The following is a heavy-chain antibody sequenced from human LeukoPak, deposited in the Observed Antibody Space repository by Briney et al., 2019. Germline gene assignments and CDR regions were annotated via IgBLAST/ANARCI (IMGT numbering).Heavy chain of an antibody. Sequence: GSLRLSCAASGFTFSSYGMHWVRQAPGKGLEWVAVISYDGSNKYYADSVKGRFTISRDNSKNTLYLQMNSLRAEDTAVYYCAKDNPVAAAGTSSLDYWGQGTLVTVSS. D-gene: IGHD6-13*01. J-gene: IGHJ4*02. CDR2: ISYDGSNK. CDR1: GFTFSSYG. V-gene: IGHV3-30*18. CDR3: AKDNPVAAAGTSSLDY.